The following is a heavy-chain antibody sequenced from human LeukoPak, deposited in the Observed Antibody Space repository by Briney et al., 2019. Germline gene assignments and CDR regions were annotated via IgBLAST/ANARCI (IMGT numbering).Heavy chain of an antibody. V-gene: IGHV4-39*01. CDR3: AVGSVWFGEFNNWFDP. D-gene: IGHD3-10*01. J-gene: IGHJ5*02. Sequence: SETLSLTCTVSGGSISGSSYYWSWIRQPPGKGLEWIGSIYYSGTTYYNPSLKSRVTISVDTSKNEFSLRLTSVTAADTAVYYCAVGSVWFGEFNNWFDPWGQGTLVTVSS. CDR1: GGSISGSSYY. CDR2: IYYSGTT.